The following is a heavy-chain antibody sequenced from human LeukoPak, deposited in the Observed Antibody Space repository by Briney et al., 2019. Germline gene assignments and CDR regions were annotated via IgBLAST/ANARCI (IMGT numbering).Heavy chain of an antibody. J-gene: IGHJ4*02. V-gene: IGHV3-30*02. D-gene: IGHD6-13*01. CDR1: GIPFSTSG. CDR3: VRDFPAAGYDY. Sequence: PGGSLRLSCAASGIPFSTSGMHWVRQAPGKGLEWVAFIRNDGSNKYYADSVKGRFTISRDNSKNTLYVQMNSLRAEDTAVYYCVRDFPAAGYDYWGQGTLVTVSS. CDR2: IRNDGSNK.